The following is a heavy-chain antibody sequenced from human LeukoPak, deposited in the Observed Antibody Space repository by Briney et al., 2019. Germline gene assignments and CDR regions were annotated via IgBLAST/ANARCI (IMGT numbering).Heavy chain of an antibody. Sequence: PSETLSLTCTVSGGSISSYYWSWIRQPPGKGLEWIGYIYYSGSTNYNPSLKSRVTISVDTSKNQFSLKLSSVTAADTAVYYCARVRLTAVVTRYYYYGMDVWGQGTTVTVSS. CDR3: ARVRLTAVVTRYYYYGMDV. CDR1: GGSISSYY. V-gene: IGHV4-59*01. CDR2: IYYSGST. J-gene: IGHJ6*02. D-gene: IGHD5-18*01.